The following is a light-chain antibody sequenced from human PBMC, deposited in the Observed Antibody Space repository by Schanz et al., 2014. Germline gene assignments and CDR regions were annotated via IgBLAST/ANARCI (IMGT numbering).Light chain of an antibody. V-gene: IGKV4-1*01. Sequence: DIVMTQSPDSLAVSLGERATINCKSSQSVFYSSNNKNYLAWYQQKPGQPPTVLIYWASTRESGVPDRFSGSGSGTDFTLTISSLQAEDVAIYYCQQYYSTPPTFGQGTRLEIK. CDR2: WAS. CDR1: QSVFYSSNNKNY. CDR3: QQYYSTPPT. J-gene: IGKJ5*01.